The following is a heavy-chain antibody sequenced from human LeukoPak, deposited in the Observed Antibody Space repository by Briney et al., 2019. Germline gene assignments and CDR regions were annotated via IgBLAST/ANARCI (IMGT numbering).Heavy chain of an antibody. D-gene: IGHD5-12*01. V-gene: IGHV1-2*02. CDR1: GYTFTGYY. CDR2: INPNSGGT. J-gene: IGHJ4*02. Sequence: ASVKVSCKASGYTFTGYYMHWVRQAPGQGLEWMGWINPNSGGTNYAQKFQGRVTMTRDTSISTAYMELSRLRSDDTAVYYCARDPAFSSGYDPYYFDYWGQGTLVTVSS. CDR3: ARDPAFSSGYDPYYFDY.